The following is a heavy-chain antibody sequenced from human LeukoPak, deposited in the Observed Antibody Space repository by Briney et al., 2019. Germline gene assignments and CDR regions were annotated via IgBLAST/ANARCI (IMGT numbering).Heavy chain of an antibody. Sequence: ASVKVSCKASGYTFTGYYMHWVRQAPGQGLEWMGRINPNSGGTNYAQKFQGRVTITTDESTSTAYMELSSLRSEDTAVYYCARAGYSYGSLNYWGQGTLVTVSS. D-gene: IGHD5-18*01. CDR3: ARAGYSYGSLNY. V-gene: IGHV1-2*06. CDR1: GYTFTGYY. CDR2: INPNSGGT. J-gene: IGHJ4*02.